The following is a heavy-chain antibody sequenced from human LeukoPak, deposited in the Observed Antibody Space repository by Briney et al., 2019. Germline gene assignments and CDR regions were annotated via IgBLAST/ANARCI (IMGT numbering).Heavy chain of an antibody. CDR3: AREPFPYYYGSGSYYDAFDI. Sequence: ASVKVSCKGSGYTFTSYGISWVRQAPGQGLEWVGWISAYYGNTNYAQKLQGRVTMTTDTSTSTAYMELRSLRADDTAMYYCAREPFPYYYGSGSYYDAFDIWGQGTMVTVSS. CDR1: GYTFTSYG. V-gene: IGHV1-18*01. J-gene: IGHJ3*02. CDR2: ISAYYGNT. D-gene: IGHD3-10*01.